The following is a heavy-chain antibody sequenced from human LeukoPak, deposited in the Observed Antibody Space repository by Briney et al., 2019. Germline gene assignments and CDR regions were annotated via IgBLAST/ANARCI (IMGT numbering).Heavy chain of an antibody. Sequence: PGGSLRLSCAASGFTLATYSMNWVRQAPGKGLEWVANIKQDGSEKYCVDSVKGRFTISRDNAKNSLYLQMNSLRVEDTAVYYCARSRGYSSGWNSWAPDAFDIWGQGTMVTVSS. J-gene: IGHJ3*02. CDR2: IKQDGSEK. CDR3: ARSRGYSSGWNSWAPDAFDI. D-gene: IGHD6-19*01. V-gene: IGHV3-7*01. CDR1: GFTLATYS.